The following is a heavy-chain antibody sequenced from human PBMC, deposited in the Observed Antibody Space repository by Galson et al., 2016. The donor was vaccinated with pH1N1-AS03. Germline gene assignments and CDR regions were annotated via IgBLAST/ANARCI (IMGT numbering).Heavy chain of an antibody. V-gene: IGHV4-59*01. CDR1: GGSLKSSY. Sequence: LSLTCIVSGGSLKSSYWNWIRQSPGKGLEWIGHIYFSGKTKYNPSLKDRVTISLDTSNNVVSLELTSVTSADTAVYYCARGETIGWYDYWGQGTLVTVSS. CDR3: ARGETIGWYDY. D-gene: IGHD6-19*01. CDR2: IYFSGKT. J-gene: IGHJ4*02.